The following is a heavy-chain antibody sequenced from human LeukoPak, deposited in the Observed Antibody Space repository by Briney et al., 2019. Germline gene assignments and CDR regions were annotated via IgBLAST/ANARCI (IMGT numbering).Heavy chain of an antibody. CDR3: AKDHPRFWSGYYMDV. V-gene: IGHV3-21*01. J-gene: IGHJ6*03. D-gene: IGHD3-3*01. CDR1: GFTFSSYS. CDR2: ISSSSSYI. Sequence: GGSLRLSCAASGFTFSSYSMNWVRQAPGKGLEWVSSISSSSSYIYYADSVKGRFTISRDNSKNTLYLQMNSLRAEDTVVYYCAKDHPRFWSGYYMDVWGKGTTVTVSS.